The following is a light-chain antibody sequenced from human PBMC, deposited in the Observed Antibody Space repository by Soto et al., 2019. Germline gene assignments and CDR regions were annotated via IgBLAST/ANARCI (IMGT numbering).Light chain of an antibody. CDR1: QSVSSSY. J-gene: IGKJ1*01. V-gene: IGKV3-20*01. CDR2: GAS. Sequence: EIVLTQSPGTVSLSPGERATLSCRASQSVSSSYLAWYQQKPGQAPRLLIYGASSRATGIPDRFSGSGSGTDFTLTISRLEPEDFAVYYCQQYGSSPEGTFGQGTKVDIK. CDR3: QQYGSSPEGT.